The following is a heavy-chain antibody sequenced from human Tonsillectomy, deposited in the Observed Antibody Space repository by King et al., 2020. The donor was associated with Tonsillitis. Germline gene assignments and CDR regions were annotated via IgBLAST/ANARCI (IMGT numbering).Heavy chain of an antibody. CDR3: STVPPMYYYDTDEGGS. CDR1: GFTFNYAW. CDR2: IKSKTDGGTT. J-gene: IGHJ5*02. Sequence: VQLVESGGGLVKPGGSLRLSCAASGFTFNYAWMSWVRQAPGKGLEWVGRIKSKTDGGTTDYGAPVKGRFTISRDDSKNTLYLQMNSLKAEDTAVYYWSTVPPMYYYDTDEGGSWGQGTLVTVSS. D-gene: IGHD3-22*01. V-gene: IGHV3-15*01.